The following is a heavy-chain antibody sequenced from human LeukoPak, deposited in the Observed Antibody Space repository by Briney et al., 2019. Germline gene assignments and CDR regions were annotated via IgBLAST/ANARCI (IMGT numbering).Heavy chain of an antibody. V-gene: IGHV3-23*01. Sequence: GGSLRLSCAASGFTFSSYAMSWVRQAPGKGLEWVSAITGSGGTTYYADSVKGRFTISRDNSKNTLYLQINSLRAEDTAVYYCTRARITMVRGVIQNAAFGYWGQGTRVTVSS. CDR2: ITGSGGTT. J-gene: IGHJ4*02. D-gene: IGHD3-10*01. CDR3: TRARITMVRGVIQNAAFGY. CDR1: GFTFSSYA.